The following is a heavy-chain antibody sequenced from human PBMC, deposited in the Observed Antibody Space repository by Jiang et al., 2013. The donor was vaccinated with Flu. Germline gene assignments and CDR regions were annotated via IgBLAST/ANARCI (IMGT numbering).Heavy chain of an antibody. CDR3: ARVQYSSGYLAVQKAVGPNDY. Sequence: LLKPSETLSLTCAVYGGSFSGYYWSWIRQPPGKGLEWIGEINHSGSTNYNPSLKSRVTISVDTSKNQFSLKLSSVTAADTAVYYCARVQYSSGYLAVQKAVGPNDYWGQGTLVTVSS. CDR1: GGSFSGYY. V-gene: IGHV4-34*01. J-gene: IGHJ4*02. D-gene: IGHD6-19*01. CDR2: INHSGST.